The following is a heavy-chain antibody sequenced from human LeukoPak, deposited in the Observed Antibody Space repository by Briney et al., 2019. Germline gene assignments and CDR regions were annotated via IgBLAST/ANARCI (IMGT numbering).Heavy chain of an antibody. Sequence: PSETLSLTCAVYGGSFSGYYWSWIRQPPGKGLEWIGEISHSGSTNYNPSLKSRVTISVDTSKNQFSLKLSSVTAADTAVYYCARGQAITSPNFDYWGQGTLVTVSS. V-gene: IGHV4-34*01. J-gene: IGHJ4*02. D-gene: IGHD5-12*01. CDR1: GGSFSGYY. CDR3: ARGQAITSPNFDY. CDR2: ISHSGST.